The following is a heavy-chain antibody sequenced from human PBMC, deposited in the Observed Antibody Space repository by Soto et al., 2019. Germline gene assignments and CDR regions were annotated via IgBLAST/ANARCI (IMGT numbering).Heavy chain of an antibody. CDR2: ISAGGDST. J-gene: IGHJ4*02. Sequence: PGGSLRLSCAASGFTFSGYAMSWVRQAPGKGLEWVSTISAGGDSTYYADPVKGRFTISRDNSKNTLYLQMNSLRAEDTAVYYCAKRQTHYSKSSDDSWGQGTLVTVSS. D-gene: IGHD6-6*01. V-gene: IGHV3-23*01. CDR3: AKRQTHYSKSSDDS. CDR1: GFTFSGYA.